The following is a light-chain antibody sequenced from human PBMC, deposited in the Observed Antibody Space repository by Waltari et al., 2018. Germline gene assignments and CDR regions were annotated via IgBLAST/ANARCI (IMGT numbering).Light chain of an antibody. CDR2: SNN. J-gene: IGLJ3*02. Sequence: QSVLTQPPSASGTPGQRVTISCSGSSSNIGSNTVNWYQQLPGTAPKLLIYSNNPRPSGVPDRFSGSKSGTSASLAISGLQSEDEADYYCAAWDDSLNGHWVFGGWTKLTVL. V-gene: IGLV1-44*01. CDR3: AAWDDSLNGHWV. CDR1: SSNIGSNT.